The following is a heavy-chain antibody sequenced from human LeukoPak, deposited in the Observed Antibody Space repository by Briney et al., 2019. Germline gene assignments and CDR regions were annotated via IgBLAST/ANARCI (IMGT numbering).Heavy chain of an antibody. CDR1: GFTFSTYA. D-gene: IGHD6-19*01. CDR2: IWYNGKNK. CDR3: VRDPSNSGWAFDY. J-gene: IGHJ4*02. V-gene: IGHV3-33*01. Sequence: GRSLRLSCAASGFTFSTYAMHWVRQAPGKGLEWVAMIWYNGKNKHYADSVKGRFTISRDNSKNTLDLQMNSLRADDTAVYYCVRDPSNSGWAFDYWGQGTPVTVSS.